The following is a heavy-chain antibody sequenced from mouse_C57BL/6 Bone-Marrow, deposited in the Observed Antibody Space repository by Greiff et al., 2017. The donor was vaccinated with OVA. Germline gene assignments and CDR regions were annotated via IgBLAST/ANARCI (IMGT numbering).Heavy chain of an antibody. D-gene: IGHD1-1*01. J-gene: IGHJ1*03. CDR1: GFNIKNTY. CDR2: IDPANGNT. Sequence: EVQLQQSVAELVRPGASVKLSCTASGFNIKNTYMHWVKQRPEQGLEWIGRIDPANGNTKYAPKFQGKATITADTSSNTAYLQLSSLTSEDTAIYYCAPHYYGSSYVGYFDVWGTGTTVTVSS. CDR3: APHYYGSSYVGYFDV. V-gene: IGHV14-3*01.